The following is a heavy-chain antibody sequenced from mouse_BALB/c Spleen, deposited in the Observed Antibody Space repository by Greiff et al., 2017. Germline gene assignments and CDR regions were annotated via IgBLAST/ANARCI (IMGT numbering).Heavy chain of an antibody. V-gene: IGHV10-1*02. D-gene: IGHD1-2*01. Sequence: EVQLVESGGGLVQPKGSLKLSCAASGFTFNTYAMNWVRQAPGKGLEWVARIRSKSNNYATYYADTVKARFTISRDDSQSMLYLQMNNLKTEDTAMDYCVRPCLYGYYFDYWGQGTTLTVSS. CDR2: IRSKSNNYAT. CDR3: VRPCLYGYYFDY. CDR1: GFTFNTYA. J-gene: IGHJ2*01.